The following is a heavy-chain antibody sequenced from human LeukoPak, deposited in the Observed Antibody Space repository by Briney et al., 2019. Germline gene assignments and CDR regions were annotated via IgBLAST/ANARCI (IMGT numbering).Heavy chain of an antibody. D-gene: IGHD3-9*01. CDR2: IYHSGLI. V-gene: IGHV4-38-2*02. CDR1: GYSISSGYY. CDR3: AREAYFYDILTGYLDY. J-gene: IGHJ4*02. Sequence: SETLSLTCTVSGYSISSGYYWGWIRPPPGKGLEWIANIYHSGLIYYNPSLKSRITISIDTSKNQFSLKLSSVTAADTAVYYCAREAYFYDILTGYLDYWGQGTLVTVSS.